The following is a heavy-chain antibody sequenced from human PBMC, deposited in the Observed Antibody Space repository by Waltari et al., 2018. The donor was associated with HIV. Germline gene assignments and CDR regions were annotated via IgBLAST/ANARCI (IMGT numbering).Heavy chain of an antibody. CDR2: LKRKSAAT. D-gene: IGHD6-19*01. CDR1: GYTFTGYY. CDR3: ARDPLYAVAGADIEY. Sequence: QVQLVQSGAEVKKPGASVKVSCKASGYTFTGYYMHWGRQAPGQGLEWMRWLKRKSAATKDAQKFQGTVTMTSDTSISTAFMELGRVRSDDTAVYYRARDPLYAVAGADIEYCGEGTLVTVSS. V-gene: IGHV1-2*02. J-gene: IGHJ4*02.